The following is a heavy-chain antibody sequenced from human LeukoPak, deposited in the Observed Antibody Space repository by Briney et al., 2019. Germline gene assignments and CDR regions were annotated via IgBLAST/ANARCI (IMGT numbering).Heavy chain of an antibody. CDR1: GFTFSSYE. CDR3: AREELPTYYFDY. D-gene: IGHD1-26*01. Sequence: PGGSLRLSCAASGFTFSSYEMNWVRQAPGKGLEWVSYISSSGSTIYYADSVKGRFTISRDNAKNSLYLQMNSLRAEDTAVYYCAREELPTYYFDYWGQGTLVTVSS. CDR2: ISSSGSTI. J-gene: IGHJ4*02. V-gene: IGHV3-48*03.